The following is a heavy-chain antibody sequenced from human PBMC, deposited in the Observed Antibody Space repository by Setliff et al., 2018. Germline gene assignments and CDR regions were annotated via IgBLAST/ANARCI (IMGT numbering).Heavy chain of an antibody. J-gene: IGHJ4*02. CDR2: IIPITGTT. D-gene: IGHD2-8*01. Sequence: SVKVSCKASGGTLTTFTTYSLIWVRQAPGQGLEWMGGIIPITGTTNYAQRFQGRITISTDESSSTVYMEMTSLRAEDTAVYYCARTDGTNLGYFDNWGQGTLVTVSS. V-gene: IGHV1-69*16. CDR3: ARTDGTNLGYFDN. CDR1: GGTLTTFTTYS.